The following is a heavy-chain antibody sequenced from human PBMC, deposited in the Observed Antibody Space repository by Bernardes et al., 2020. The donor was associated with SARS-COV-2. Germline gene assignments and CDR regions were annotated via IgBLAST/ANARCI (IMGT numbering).Heavy chain of an antibody. J-gene: IGHJ5*02. V-gene: IGHV1-8*01. D-gene: IGHD6-19*01. CDR3: ARGPIGVAGTRVFDWFGP. CDR1: GYTFTNYD. CDR2: MNPDSANT. Sequence: ASVKVSCKASGYTFTNYDINWVRQAAGQGLEWMGWMNPDSANTGYAQKFQGRITMTRNTSISTAYMELSSLRSEDTAVYYCARGPIGVAGTRVFDWFGPWGQGTLVTVSS.